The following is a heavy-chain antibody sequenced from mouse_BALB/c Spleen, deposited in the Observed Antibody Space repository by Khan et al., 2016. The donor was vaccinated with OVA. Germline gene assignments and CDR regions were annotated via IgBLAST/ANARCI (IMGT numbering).Heavy chain of an antibody. V-gene: IGHV1S137*01. J-gene: IGHJ3*01. CDR2: ISTYYGDA. CDR1: GYTFTDFT. CDR3: TRGGGGNRFAY. Sequence: QVQLKESGAELVRPGVSVKISCKGSGYTFTDFTMHWVKLSHAMSLEWIGVISTYYGDATYNQKFKDKATMTVDKSSSTAYMELARLTSEASAIYYCTRGGGGNRFAYWGQGTLVTVSA.